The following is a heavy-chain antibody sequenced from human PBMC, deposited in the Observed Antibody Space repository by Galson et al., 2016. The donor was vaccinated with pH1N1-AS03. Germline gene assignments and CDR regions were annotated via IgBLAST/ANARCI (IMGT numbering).Heavy chain of an antibody. CDR1: GHSFDSYW. CDR3: AREWSAFDY. D-gene: IGHD2-8*01. CDR2: INPLDSYN. J-gene: IGHJ4*02. Sequence: QSGAEVKKPGESLRISCQGSGHSFDSYWITWVRQMPGKGLERMGRINPLDSYNDYNPSFHGHVSFSVDKSIHTAYLQWSSLEASDTGIYYCAREWSAFDYWGQGTLVTVSS. V-gene: IGHV5-10-1*01.